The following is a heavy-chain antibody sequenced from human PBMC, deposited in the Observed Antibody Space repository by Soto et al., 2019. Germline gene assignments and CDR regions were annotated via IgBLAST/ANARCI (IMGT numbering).Heavy chain of an antibody. CDR1: GGSFSGYY. J-gene: IGHJ6*03. CDR3: ARGLILWYGVLSRRGDHYYYMDV. D-gene: IGHD3-10*01. Sequence: QVQLQQWGAWLLKSSETLSLTCAVYGGSFSGYYWSWIRQPPGKGLEWIGEINESGSTKYNPSLKSRVTKSVDTTKNQFSLKLSSVTAADKAVYYCARGLILWYGVLSRRGDHYYYMDVWGKGTTVTVSS. V-gene: IGHV4-34*01. CDR2: INESGST.